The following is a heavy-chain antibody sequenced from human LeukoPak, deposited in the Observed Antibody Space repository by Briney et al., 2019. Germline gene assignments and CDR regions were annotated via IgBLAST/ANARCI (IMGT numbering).Heavy chain of an antibody. J-gene: IGHJ4*02. D-gene: IGHD3-10*01. V-gene: IGHV3-30*18. Sequence: GGSLRLSCAASGFTFSNYVMHWARQAPGKGLEWVASISYNGGNKFYADSVKGRFTISRDNSKNTLYLQMDSLRVEDTAVYYCAKDWGFRYNSGSYCEFWGQGTLVTVSS. CDR1: GFTFSNYV. CDR2: ISYNGGNK. CDR3: AKDWGFRYNSGSYCEF.